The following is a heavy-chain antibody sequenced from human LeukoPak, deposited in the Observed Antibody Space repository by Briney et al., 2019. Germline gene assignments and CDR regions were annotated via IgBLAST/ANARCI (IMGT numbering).Heavy chain of an antibody. D-gene: IGHD5-24*01. Sequence: GGSLRLSCVASGFTFSSSVMSWVRQAPGKGLEWFSTFSGSSGNIYYADSVKGRFTISRDNYKNTLYLHMNSLRADDTAVYYCAKREACSFEFWGQGTLVTVSS. CDR2: FSGSSGNI. CDR3: AKREACSFEF. CDR1: GFTFSSSV. V-gene: IGHV3-23*01. J-gene: IGHJ4*02.